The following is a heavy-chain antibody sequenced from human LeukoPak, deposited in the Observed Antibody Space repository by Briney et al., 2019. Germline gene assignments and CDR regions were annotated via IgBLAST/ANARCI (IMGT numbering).Heavy chain of an antibody. CDR1: GFTFSNHF. Sequence: GGSLRLSCSTSGFTFSNHFMHWVRQAPGKGLEYVSSIGPNGASTLYADSVKGRFTISRDNSKNALYLQLTSLRLEDTALYYCVKDLTGTWSFGYWGQGTPVTVSS. J-gene: IGHJ4*02. CDR3: VKDLTGTWSFGY. CDR2: IGPNGAST. D-gene: IGHD3-9*01. V-gene: IGHV3-64D*06.